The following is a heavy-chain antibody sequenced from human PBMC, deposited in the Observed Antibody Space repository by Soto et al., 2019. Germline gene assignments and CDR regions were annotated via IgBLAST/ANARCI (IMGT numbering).Heavy chain of an antibody. CDR1: GFTFSSYG. J-gene: IGHJ4*02. Sequence: QVQLVESGGGMVQPGRSLRLSCASSGFTFSSYGMHWVRQAPGKGLEWVAVISYDGSNKYYADSVKGRFTISRDNSKNTLYLQMNSLRGEDTAVYYCAKERWYGRVVATAMDQGYWGQGTLVTVSS. V-gene: IGHV3-30*18. CDR3: AKERWYGRVVATAMDQGY. D-gene: IGHD2-21*02. CDR2: ISYDGSNK.